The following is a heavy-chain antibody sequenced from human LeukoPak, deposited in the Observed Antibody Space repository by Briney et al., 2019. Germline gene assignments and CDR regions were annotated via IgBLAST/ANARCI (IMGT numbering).Heavy chain of an antibody. CDR1: GFIFSTYW. D-gene: IGHD3-10*01. J-gene: IGHJ4*02. CDR2: IKQDGGEE. CDR3: ARVGSGSSYRPFDY. V-gene: IGHV3-7*01. Sequence: GGSLRLSCAASGFIFSTYWMSWVRQAPGKGLEWVANIKQDGGEEHYVDSVKGRFTISRDNAKNSLYLQMNSLRAEDTAVYYCARVGSGSSYRPFDYWGQGTLVTVSS.